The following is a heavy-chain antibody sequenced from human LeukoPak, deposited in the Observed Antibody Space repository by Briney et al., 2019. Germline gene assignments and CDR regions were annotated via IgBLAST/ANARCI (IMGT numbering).Heavy chain of an antibody. CDR3: ARGGREGTSCCNWFDP. CDR1: GYTFTSYS. J-gene: IGHJ5*02. CDR2: IRAYNGNT. D-gene: IGHD2-2*01. V-gene: IGHV1-18*01. Sequence: ASVKVSSTASGYTFTSYSISWGRQGPGHGLECRGGIRAYNGNTNYGQKMEGRVTLTTNTSTRTACMWLRSLRSDEPAVYYCARGGREGTSCCNWFDPGGQGTLVTVPS.